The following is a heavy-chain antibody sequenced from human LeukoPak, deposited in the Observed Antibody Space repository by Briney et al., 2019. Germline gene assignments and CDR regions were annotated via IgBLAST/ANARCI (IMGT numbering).Heavy chain of an antibody. Sequence: GGSLRLSCAVSGITLSNYGMTWVRQAPGKGLEWVAGISDSGGSTNYANSVKGRFTISRDNPKNTLYPQMNSLRAEDTAVYFCAKRGVVIRVILVGFHKEAYYFDSWGQGALVTVFS. V-gene: IGHV3-23*01. J-gene: IGHJ4*02. CDR3: AKRGVVIRVILVGFHKEAYYFDS. CDR1: GITLSNYG. CDR2: ISDSGGST. D-gene: IGHD3-22*01.